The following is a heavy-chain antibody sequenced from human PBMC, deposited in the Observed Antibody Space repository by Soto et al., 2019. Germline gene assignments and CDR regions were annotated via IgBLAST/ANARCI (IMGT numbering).Heavy chain of an antibody. CDR3: ARFSGSGHLGWFDP. J-gene: IGHJ5*02. CDR2: IWYDGSYR. V-gene: IGHV3-33*01. Sequence: QVQLVQSGGGVVQSGRSLRLSCISSGFTFNTYGMFWARQAPGTGLEWVAGIWYDGSYRYYVDSVKGRFTVSRDNSKNTVYLEMNNLRAEDTAVYYCARFSGSGHLGWFDPWGQGTLVTVSS. CDR1: GFTFNTYG. D-gene: IGHD3-10*01.